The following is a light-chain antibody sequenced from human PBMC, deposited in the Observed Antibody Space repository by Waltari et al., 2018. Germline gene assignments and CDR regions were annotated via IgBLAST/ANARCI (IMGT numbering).Light chain of an antibody. Sequence: ETIMTQSPATLSVSPGERASLSCRARKGVSNNVAWYQQNPGQAPRLLIYAASSRGTGVPGRFSGGGSGTDFTLTISSLQSEDFAVYYCQQYNEWPYTFGQGTKVDIK. CDR1: KGVSNN. V-gene: IGKV3-15*01. J-gene: IGKJ2*01. CDR2: AAS. CDR3: QQYNEWPYT.